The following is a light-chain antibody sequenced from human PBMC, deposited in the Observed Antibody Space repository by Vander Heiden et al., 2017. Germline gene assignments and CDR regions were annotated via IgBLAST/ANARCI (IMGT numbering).Light chain of an antibody. V-gene: IGKV1-9*01. Sequence: DIQLTPSPSFLSASVGDRVTITCRASQGISRSSASYQQTPGKAANLLIYASSTLQTGVPSRFSGGGSWTDFTLPISSLQPEDFATYYCQQLDAYPRTFGPGTKVEIK. CDR2: ASS. CDR1: QGISRS. J-gene: IGKJ3*01. CDR3: QQLDAYPRT.